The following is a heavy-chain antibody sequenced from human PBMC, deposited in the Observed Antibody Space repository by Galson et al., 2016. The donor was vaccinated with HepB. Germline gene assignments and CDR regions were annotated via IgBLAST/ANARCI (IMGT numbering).Heavy chain of an antibody. D-gene: IGHD3-22*01. CDR2: IIPFLDIA. CDR1: GGSLRSYA. J-gene: IGHJ4*02. CDR3: ATTVDYDSSGSMGD. V-gene: IGHV1-69*04. Sequence: SVKVSCKASGGSLRSYAISWVRQAPGQGLEWMGRIIPFLDIANYAQNFQGRVTITADKSTSTAYMELSSLRSEDTAVYYCATTVDYDSSGSMGDWGQGTLVTVSS.